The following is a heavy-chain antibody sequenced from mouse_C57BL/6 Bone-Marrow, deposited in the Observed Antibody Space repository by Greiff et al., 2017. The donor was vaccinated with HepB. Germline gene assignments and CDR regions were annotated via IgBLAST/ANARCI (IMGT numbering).Heavy chain of an antibody. D-gene: IGHD2-3*01. J-gene: IGHJ1*03. Sequence: VQLQQSGPGLVKPSQTVFLTCTVTGISITTGNYRWSWIRQFPGNKLEWIGYIYYSGTITYNPSLTSRTTITRDTPKNQFFLEMNSLTAEDTATYYCARSSSYDPYFDVWGTGTTVTVSS. CDR3: ARSSSYDPYFDV. CDR2: IYYSGTI. CDR1: GISITTGNYR. V-gene: IGHV3-5*01.